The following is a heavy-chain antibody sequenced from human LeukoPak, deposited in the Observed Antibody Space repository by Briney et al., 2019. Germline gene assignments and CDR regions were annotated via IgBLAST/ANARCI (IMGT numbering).Heavy chain of an antibody. V-gene: IGHV3-30*02. CDR2: IRYDGSNK. J-gene: IGHJ4*02. D-gene: IGHD3-16*02. Sequence: GGSLRLSCAASGFTFSSYAMHWVRQAPGKGLEWVAFIRYDGSNKYYADSVKGRFTISRDNSKNTLYLQMNSLRPEDTAVYYCAKGLDYDYVWGTYRPWDYWGQGTLVTVSS. CDR1: GFTFSSYA. CDR3: AKGLDYDYVWGTYRPWDY.